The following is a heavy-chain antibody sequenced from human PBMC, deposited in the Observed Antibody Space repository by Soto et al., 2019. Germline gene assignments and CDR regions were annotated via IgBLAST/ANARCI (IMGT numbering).Heavy chain of an antibody. V-gene: IGHV4-39*01. CDR1: GGSISSSSYY. J-gene: IGHJ4*02. CDR3: ARHKVGIVLVPAAMLAFDY. D-gene: IGHD2-2*01. CDR2: IYYSGST. Sequence: SETLSLTCTVSGGSISSSSYYWGWIRQPPGKGLEWIGSIYYSGSTYYNPSLKSRVTISVDTSKNQFSLKLSSVTAADTAVYYCARHKVGIVLVPAAMLAFDYWGQGTLVTVSS.